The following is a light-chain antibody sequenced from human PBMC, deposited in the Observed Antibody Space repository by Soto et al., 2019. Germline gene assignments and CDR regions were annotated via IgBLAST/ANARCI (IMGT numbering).Light chain of an antibody. CDR2: GKS. CDR3: QSYDSSLSGYV. Sequence: QSVLTQPPSVSGAPGQRVTISCTGSSSNIGAGYDVHWYQQLPGTAPKLLIYGKSNPPSGVPDRFSGSKSGTSASLAITGRQHEDEADYYCQSYDSSLSGYVFGTGTKVTVL. V-gene: IGLV1-40*01. J-gene: IGLJ1*01. CDR1: SSNIGAGYD.